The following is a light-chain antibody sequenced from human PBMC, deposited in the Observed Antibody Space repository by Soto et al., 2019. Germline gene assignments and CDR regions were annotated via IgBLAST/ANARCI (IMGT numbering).Light chain of an antibody. CDR1: QGITNW. CDR2: AAS. CDR3: QQYNNSPLN. V-gene: IGKV1-12*01. J-gene: IGKJ2*01. Sequence: DIHLSHPLISFSPSLLNLCANTVRASQGITNWLAWYQQKPGKAPKLLIYAASSLQSGVPSRFSGSGSGTDFTLTISSLQPEDFATYYCQQYNNSPLNFGPGTKVEIK.